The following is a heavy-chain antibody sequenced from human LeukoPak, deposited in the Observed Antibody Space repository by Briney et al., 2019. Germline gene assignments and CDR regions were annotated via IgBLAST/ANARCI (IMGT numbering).Heavy chain of an antibody. D-gene: IGHD2-2*01. Sequence: VKVSXKASGGTFSSYAISWVRQAPGQGLEWMGGIIPIFGTANYAQKFQGRVTITADESTSTAYMELSSLRSEDTAVYYCARDWPKWGPYQLLSDDYYGMDVWGQGTTVTVSS. V-gene: IGHV1-69*01. CDR2: IIPIFGTA. CDR1: GGTFSSYA. CDR3: ARDWPKWGPYQLLSDDYYGMDV. J-gene: IGHJ6*02.